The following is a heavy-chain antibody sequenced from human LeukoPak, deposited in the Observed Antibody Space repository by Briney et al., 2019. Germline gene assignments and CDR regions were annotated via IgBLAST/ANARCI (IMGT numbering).Heavy chain of an antibody. Sequence: QPGGSLRLSCAASGFTFSSYSMNWVRQAPGKGLVCVSRINSDGRSTNYADSVKGRFSISRDNAENTLYLQMNSLRVEDTAVYYCVRGADTGYSSDSWGQGTLVTVSS. CDR3: VRGADTGYSSDS. J-gene: IGHJ4*02. CDR1: GFTFSSYS. CDR2: INSDGRST. D-gene: IGHD3-9*01. V-gene: IGHV3-74*01.